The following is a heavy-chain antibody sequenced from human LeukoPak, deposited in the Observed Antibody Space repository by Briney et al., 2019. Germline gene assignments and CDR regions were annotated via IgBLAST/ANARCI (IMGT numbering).Heavy chain of an antibody. CDR2: MNPNSGNT. Sequence: GASVKVSCKASGYTFTSYDINWVRQATGQGLEWMGWMNPNSGNTGYAQKFQGRVTMTRNTSISTAYMELSSLRSEDTAVYYCARSHRRGRSLFIVARGGGYYYYMDVWGKGTTVTVSS. CDR3: ARSHRRGRSLFIVARGGGYYYYMDV. J-gene: IGHJ6*03. CDR1: GYTFTSYD. D-gene: IGHD5-12*01. V-gene: IGHV1-8*01.